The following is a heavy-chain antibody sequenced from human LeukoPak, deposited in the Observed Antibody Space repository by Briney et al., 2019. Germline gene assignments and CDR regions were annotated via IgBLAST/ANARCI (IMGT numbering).Heavy chain of an antibody. D-gene: IGHD4-17*01. CDR3: ASEDPYGDSHY. Sequence: GGSLRLSCAASGFTFSSYEMNWVRQAPGKGLEWVSYISSSGSTRYYADSVKGRFTISRDNAKNSLYLQMNSLRAEDTAVYYCASEDPYGDSHYWGQGTLVTVSS. CDR1: GFTFSSYE. CDR2: ISSSGSTR. V-gene: IGHV3-48*03. J-gene: IGHJ4*02.